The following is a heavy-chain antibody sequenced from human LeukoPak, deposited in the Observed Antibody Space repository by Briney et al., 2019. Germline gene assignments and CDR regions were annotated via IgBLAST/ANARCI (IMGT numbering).Heavy chain of an antibody. CDR3: ARVMAVAGRKDFDY. Sequence: GGSLSLSCAASGFTFSSYGMHWVRQAPGKGLEWVAVISYDGSNKYYADSVKGRFTISRDNSKNTLYLQMNSLRAEDTAVYYCARVMAVAGRKDFDYWGQGTLVTVSS. CDR1: GFTFSSYG. V-gene: IGHV3-30*19. J-gene: IGHJ4*02. D-gene: IGHD6-19*01. CDR2: ISYDGSNK.